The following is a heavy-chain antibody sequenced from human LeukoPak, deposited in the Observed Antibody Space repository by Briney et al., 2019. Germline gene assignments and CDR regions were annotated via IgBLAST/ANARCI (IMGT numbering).Heavy chain of an antibody. V-gene: IGHV3-48*01. D-gene: IGHD1-26*01. Sequence: GGSLRLSCAATGFTFSSYNMNWVRLAPGKGLEWVSFISSSSSTIYYADSVKGRFTISRDNAKNSLYLQMNSLRAEDTAVYYCAREEVAQDSGSYYRYYYYMDVWGKGTTVTVSS. CDR3: AREEVAQDSGSYYRYYYYMDV. J-gene: IGHJ6*03. CDR2: ISSSSSTI. CDR1: GFTFSSYN.